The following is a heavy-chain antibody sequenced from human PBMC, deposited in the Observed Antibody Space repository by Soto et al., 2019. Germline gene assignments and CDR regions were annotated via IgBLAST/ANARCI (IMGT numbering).Heavy chain of an antibody. CDR1: GFSLSTRRVG. V-gene: IGHV2-5*02. J-gene: IGHJ3*02. Sequence: QITLKESGPTLVKPTQTLTLTCTFSGFSLSTRRVGVGWIRQPPGKALEWIALIYWVDGKRYSPSLMSRLTISKDTSKNQVVLTMTTRDPVDTDTYYCAHSRYDMTAGRISAFDSGGQGTIVTVSS. CDR2: IYWVDGK. D-gene: IGHD3-22*01. CDR3: AHSRYDMTAGRISAFDS.